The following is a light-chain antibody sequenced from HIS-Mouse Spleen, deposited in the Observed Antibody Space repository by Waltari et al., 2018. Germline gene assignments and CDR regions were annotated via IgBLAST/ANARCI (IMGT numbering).Light chain of an antibody. CDR3: QQYYSTPWT. V-gene: IGKV4-1*01. Sequence: DIVMTQSPDSLAVSLGERATIHCKSSQSVFYSSNNKNYLAWYQQKPGQPPKLLIYWASTRESGVPDRFSGSGSGTDFTLTISSLQAEDVAVYYCQQYYSTPWTFCQGTKVEIK. J-gene: IGKJ1*01. CDR2: WAS. CDR1: QSVFYSSNNKNY.